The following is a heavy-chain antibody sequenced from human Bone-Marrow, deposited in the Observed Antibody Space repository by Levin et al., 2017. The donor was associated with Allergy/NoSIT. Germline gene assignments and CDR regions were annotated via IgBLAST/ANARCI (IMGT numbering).Heavy chain of an antibody. CDR3: ARDGSTSWSYSYAMDV. CDR2: INESGNT. CDR1: GGSFSGYY. Sequence: SQTLSLTCVVDGGSFSGYYWSWIRQPPGKGLEWIGEINESGNTNYNPSLKSRVTIFIDTSKNQFSLRLSSVTAADTAVYFCARDGSTSWSYSYAMDVWGQGTTVTVSS. D-gene: IGHD6-13*01. V-gene: IGHV4-34*01. J-gene: IGHJ6*01.